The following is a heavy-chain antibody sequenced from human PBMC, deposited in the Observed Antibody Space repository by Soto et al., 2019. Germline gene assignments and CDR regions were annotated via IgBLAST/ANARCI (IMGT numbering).Heavy chain of an antibody. CDR3: ARDLRPELGGPWFDP. J-gene: IGHJ5*02. Sequence: PGESLKISCKGSGYNFTTYWISWVRQMPGKGLEWMGRIDPSDSYTNYSPSFQGHVTISTDTSISTAYMELSRLRSDDTAVYYCARDLRPELGGPWFDPWGQGTLVTVSS. CDR2: IDPSDSYT. CDR1: GYNFTTYW. D-gene: IGHD7-27*01. V-gene: IGHV5-10-1*01.